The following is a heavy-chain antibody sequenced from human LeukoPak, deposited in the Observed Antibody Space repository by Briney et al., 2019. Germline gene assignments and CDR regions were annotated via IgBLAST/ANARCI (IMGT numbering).Heavy chain of an antibody. CDR1: EFTFSSYT. V-gene: IGHV3-21*01. Sequence: PGGSLRLSCAASEFTFSSYTLNWVRQAPGRGLEWISSISGTTTYIYYADSLKGRFTISRVNAKNSLYLQMNSLRAEDTAVYYCARGNNYHGSGSSYYFDYWGQGTLVTVSS. CDR2: ISGTTTYI. CDR3: ARGNNYHGSGSSYYFDY. J-gene: IGHJ4*02. D-gene: IGHD3-10*01.